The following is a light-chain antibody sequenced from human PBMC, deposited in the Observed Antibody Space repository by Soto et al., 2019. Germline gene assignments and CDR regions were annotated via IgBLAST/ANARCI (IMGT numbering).Light chain of an antibody. CDR1: SGYSNYK. V-gene: IGLV9-49*01. CDR2: VGTGGIVG. CDR3: GADHGSGSNFAFYV. J-gene: IGLJ1*01. Sequence: QSVLTQPPSASASLGASVTLTCTLSSGYSNYKVDWYQQRPGKGPRFVMRVGTGGIVGSKGDGIPDRFSVLGSGLNRYLTIKNIQEDDESDYHCGADHGSGSNFAFYVFGTGTKVPVL.